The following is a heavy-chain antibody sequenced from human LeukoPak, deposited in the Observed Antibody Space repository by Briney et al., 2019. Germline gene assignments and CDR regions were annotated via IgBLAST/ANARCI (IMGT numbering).Heavy chain of an antibody. V-gene: IGHV1-46*01. CDR2: INPSGGST. CDR1: GYTFTSYY. CDR3: AIASGYSSSWYGVGDWFDP. Sequence: ASVKVSCKASGYTFTSYYMHWVRQAPGQGLEWMGIINPSGGSTSYAQKFQGRVTMTRDMSTSTVYMELSSLRSEDTAVYYCAIASGYSSSWYGVGDWFDPWGQGTLVTVSS. J-gene: IGHJ5*02. D-gene: IGHD6-13*01.